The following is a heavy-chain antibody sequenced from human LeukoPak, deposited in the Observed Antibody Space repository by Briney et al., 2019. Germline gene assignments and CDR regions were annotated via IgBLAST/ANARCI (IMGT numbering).Heavy chain of an antibody. CDR3: ASLKRGYSGYDSVSRDY. CDR2: IYYSGST. V-gene: IGHV4-39*01. CDR1: GGSISSSSYY. D-gene: IGHD5-12*01. Sequence: PSETLSLTCTVSGGSISSSSYYWGWIRQPPGKGLEWIGGIYYSGSTYYNPSLKSRVTISVDTSKNQFSLKLSSVTAADTAVYYCASLKRGYSGYDSVSRDYWGQGTLVTVSS. J-gene: IGHJ4*02.